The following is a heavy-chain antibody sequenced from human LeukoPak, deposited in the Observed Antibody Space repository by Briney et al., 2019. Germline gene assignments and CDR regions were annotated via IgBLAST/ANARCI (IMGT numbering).Heavy chain of an antibody. CDR1: GGSISSYY. CDR2: IYYSGST. D-gene: IGHD2-15*01. CDR3: ARLKVAATRYNWFDP. J-gene: IGHJ5*02. V-gene: IGHV4-59*01. Sequence: PSETLSLTCTVSGGSISSYYWSWIRQPPARGLEWIGYIYYSGSTNYNPSLKSRVTISVDTSKNQFSLKLSSVTAADTAVCYCARLKVAATRYNWFDPWGQGTLVTVSS.